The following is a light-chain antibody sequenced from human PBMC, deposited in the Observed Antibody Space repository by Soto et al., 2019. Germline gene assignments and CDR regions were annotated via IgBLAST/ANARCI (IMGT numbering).Light chain of an antibody. CDR3: HQYNNWPWT. V-gene: IGKV3-15*01. CDR1: QSVSSN. J-gene: IGKJ1*01. CDR2: GAS. Sequence: EIVMTQSPATLSVSPGERATLSCRASQSVSSNIAWYQQKPGQAPRLVISGASTRATGIPARFSGKGSGTDFPLIISSLQPEDFAVYSCHQYNNWPWTFGQGTKVDI.